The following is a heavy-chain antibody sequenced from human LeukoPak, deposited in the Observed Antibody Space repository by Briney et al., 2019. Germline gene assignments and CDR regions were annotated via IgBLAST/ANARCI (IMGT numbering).Heavy chain of an antibody. J-gene: IGHJ3*02. Sequence: GGSLRLSCAASGFTFDDYAIHWVRHAPGKGLEWVSGISWNSGSIVYADSVKGRFTIYRDNAKNSLYLQMNSLRAEDTALYYCAKDSGSWYFGAFDIWGQGTMVTVSS. CDR1: GFTFDDYA. CDR2: ISWNSGSI. CDR3: AKDSGSWYFGAFDI. D-gene: IGHD6-13*01. V-gene: IGHV3-9*01.